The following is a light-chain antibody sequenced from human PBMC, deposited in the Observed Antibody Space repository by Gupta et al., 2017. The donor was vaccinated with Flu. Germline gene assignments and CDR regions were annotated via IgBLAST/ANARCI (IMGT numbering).Light chain of an antibody. J-gene: IGLJ2*01. CDR1: KLGDKY. CDR3: QAWDSGTCG. CDR2: EDT. Sequence: SSDLSQPPSVSVSPGQTASITCSGDKLGDKYVSWYRQKPGQSPVKVIYEDTKRPSGIPERFSGSNSGNTATLTISGTQAMDEAEYYCQAWDSGTCGFGGGTKLTVL. V-gene: IGLV3-1*01.